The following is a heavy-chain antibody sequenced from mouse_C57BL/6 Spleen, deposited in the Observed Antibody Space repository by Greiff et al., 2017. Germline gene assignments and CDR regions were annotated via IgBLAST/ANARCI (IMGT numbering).Heavy chain of an antibody. CDR3: ARHEDYDYDEDWYFDV. Sequence: VQLQQSGAEPVKPGASVKLSCKASGYTFTEYTIHWVKQRSGQGLEWIGWFYPGSGSIKYNEKFKDKATLTADKSSSTVYMELSRLTSEDSAVYFCARHEDYDYDEDWYFDVWGTGTTVTVSS. CDR1: GYTFTEYT. CDR2: FYPGSGSI. V-gene: IGHV1-62-2*01. D-gene: IGHD2-4*01. J-gene: IGHJ1*03.